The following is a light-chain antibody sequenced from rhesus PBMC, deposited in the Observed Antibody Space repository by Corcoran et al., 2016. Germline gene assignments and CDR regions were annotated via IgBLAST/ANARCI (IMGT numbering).Light chain of an antibody. CDR2: DAS. J-gene: IGKJ4*01. CDR3: QLRNSESLT. Sequence: DIQLTQSPSSLSASVGDRVTITCRASQGINSFLACYQQKSGRAPKLLIYDASTLQSGVPSRFSGSGAWTAFTLTISSLQPVDFATYYCQLRNSESLTVGGGTRVEIK. CDR1: QGINSF. V-gene: IGKV1-38*01.